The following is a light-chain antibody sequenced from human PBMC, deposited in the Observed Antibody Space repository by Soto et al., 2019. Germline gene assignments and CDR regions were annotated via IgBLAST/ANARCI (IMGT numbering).Light chain of an antibody. CDR3: QQYNSLWT. CDR1: QSINSW. CDR2: KAS. V-gene: IGKV1-5*03. J-gene: IGKJ1*01. Sequence: DTQMTQSPSTLPASVGDRVTITCRASQSINSWLAWYQQKPGKAPKLLIYKASSLESGVPSRFSGSGSGTEFTLTISSLQPDDFATYYCQQYNSLWTFGKGTKVEI.